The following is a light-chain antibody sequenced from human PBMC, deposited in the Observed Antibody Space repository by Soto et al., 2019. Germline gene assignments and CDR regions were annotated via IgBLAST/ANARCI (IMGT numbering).Light chain of an antibody. J-gene: IGKJ1*01. CDR1: QNINNW. CDR3: QQCNILT. Sequence: DIQMTQSPSILSASVGDRVTLTCRASQNINNWVAWYQQKPGKAPELLIFKASSLNTGVPSRFSGSGSGTQFTLTLSGLHLDDSATYYYQQCNILTFGQGTKVEIK. V-gene: IGKV1-5*03. CDR2: KAS.